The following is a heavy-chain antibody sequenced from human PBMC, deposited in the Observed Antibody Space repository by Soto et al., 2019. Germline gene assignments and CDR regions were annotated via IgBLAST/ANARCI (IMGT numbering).Heavy chain of an antibody. V-gene: IGHV4-4*02. CDR3: ARVGYYHDSSGYS. CDR1: GGSISSSNW. J-gene: IGHJ5*02. D-gene: IGHD3-22*01. Sequence: SETLSLTCAVSGGSISSSNWWSWVRQPPGKGLEWIGEIYHSGSTNYNPSLKSRVTISVDKSKNQFSLKLSSVTAADTAVYYCARVGYYHDSSGYSWGQGTLVTVSS. CDR2: IYHSGST.